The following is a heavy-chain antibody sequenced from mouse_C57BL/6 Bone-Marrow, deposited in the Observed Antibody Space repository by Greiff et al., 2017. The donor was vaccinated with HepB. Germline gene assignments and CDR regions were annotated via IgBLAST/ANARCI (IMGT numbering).Heavy chain of an antibody. CDR1: GYTFNDYE. CDR3: TRSDDGYYRYWFAY. J-gene: IGHJ3*01. CDR2: IDPETGGT. V-gene: IGHV1-15*01. D-gene: IGHD2-3*01. Sequence: VQLQQSGAELVRPGASVTLSCKASGYTFNDYEMHWVKQTPVHGLEWIGAIDPETGGTAYNQKFKGKAILTADKSSSTAYMELRSLTSEDSDVYYCTRSDDGYYRYWFAYWGQGTLVTVSA.